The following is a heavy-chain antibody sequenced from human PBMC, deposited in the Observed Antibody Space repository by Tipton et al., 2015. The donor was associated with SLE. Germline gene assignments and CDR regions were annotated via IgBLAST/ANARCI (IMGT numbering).Heavy chain of an antibody. J-gene: IGHJ3*02. CDR1: GGSLSSSSYY. V-gene: IGHV4-39*07. Sequence: TLSLTCTVSGGSLSSSSYYWGWIRQPPGKGLEWIGSIYYSGSTYYNPSLKSRVTISVETSKNQFSLKLSSVTAADTAVYYCARPSHYDSSGYLRGAFDIWGQGTMVTVSS. D-gene: IGHD3-22*01. CDR2: IYYSGST. CDR3: ARPSHYDSSGYLRGAFDI.